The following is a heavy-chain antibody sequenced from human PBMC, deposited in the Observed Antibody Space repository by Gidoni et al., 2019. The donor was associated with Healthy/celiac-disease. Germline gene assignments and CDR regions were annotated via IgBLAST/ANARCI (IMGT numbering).Heavy chain of an antibody. CDR2: ISSSSSYI. J-gene: IGHJ5*02. V-gene: IGHV3-21*01. D-gene: IGHD6-6*01. CDR1: GFTFRSYS. CDR3: ARDPGYSSSSGWFDP. Sequence: EVQLVESGGGLVKPGGSLRLSCAASGFTFRSYSMNWVRQAPGKGLEWVSSISSSSSYIYYADSVKGRFTISRDNAKNSLYLQMNSLRAEDTAVYYCARDPGYSSSSGWFDPWGQGTLVTVSS.